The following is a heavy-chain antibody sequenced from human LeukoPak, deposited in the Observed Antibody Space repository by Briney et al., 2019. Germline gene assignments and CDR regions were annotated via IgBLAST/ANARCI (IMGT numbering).Heavy chain of an antibody. V-gene: IGHV1-8*01. J-gene: IGHJ4*02. Sequence: ASVKVSCKASVYTFTRYDINSGPQATGQGREGMGWMNPNSGNTDYAQKLQCRVTMTRNTSISTGYMELSGLRSEDTAVYYCAGGVYCSGGSCYYSYFDYWGQGTLVTVSS. D-gene: IGHD2-15*01. CDR1: VYTFTRYD. CDR3: AGGVYCSGGSCYYSYFDY. CDR2: MNPNSGNT.